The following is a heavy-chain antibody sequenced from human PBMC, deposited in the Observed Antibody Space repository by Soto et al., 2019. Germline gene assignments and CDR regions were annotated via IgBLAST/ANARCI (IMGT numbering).Heavy chain of an antibody. CDR1: GFTFSSYG. D-gene: IGHD6-6*01. CDR3: AKDLYSSSSLSDY. CDR2: ISYDGSNK. V-gene: IGHV3-30*18. Sequence: GWSLRLSCAASGFTFSSYGMHWVRQAPGKGLEWVAVISYDGSNKYYADSVKGRFTISRDNSKNTLYLQMNSLRAEDTAVYYCAKDLYSSSSLSDYWGQGNLVTVSS. J-gene: IGHJ4*02.